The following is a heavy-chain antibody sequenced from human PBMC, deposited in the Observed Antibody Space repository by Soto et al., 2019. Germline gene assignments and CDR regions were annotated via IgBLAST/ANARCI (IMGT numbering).Heavy chain of an antibody. CDR3: ARGAGLRYCPRGVCYPGPYYYYVDV. V-gene: IGHV1-18*01. J-gene: IGHJ6*03. CDR2: ISAYNANT. CDR1: GYTFTSCG. Sequence: ASVKVSCKASGYTFTSCGISWVRQAPGQGLEWMGWISAYNANTNYAHKLQGRVTMTTDTSTSTAYMELRSLKSDDTAVYYCARGAGLRYCPRGVCYPGPYYYYVDVWGKGTRVTVSS. D-gene: IGHD2-8*01.